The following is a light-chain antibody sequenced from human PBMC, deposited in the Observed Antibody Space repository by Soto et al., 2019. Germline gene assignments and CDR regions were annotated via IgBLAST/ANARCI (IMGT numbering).Light chain of an antibody. J-gene: IGKJ5*01. CDR1: ESVGDY. Sequence: EIVLTQSPCALSLSPGERATLSCWASESVGDYLAWYQQKPGQAPRLLIYGATKRTSGTPDRFSGSGSGTDFTLTISSLQPEDFAVYYCQQDYNLPLITFGQGTRLEIK. CDR2: GAT. CDR3: QQDYNLPLIT. V-gene: IGKV3D-7*01.